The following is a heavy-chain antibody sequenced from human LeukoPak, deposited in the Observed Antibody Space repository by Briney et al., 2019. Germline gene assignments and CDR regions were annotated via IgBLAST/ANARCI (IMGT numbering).Heavy chain of an antibody. CDR2: INHSGST. J-gene: IGHJ4*02. D-gene: IGHD6-13*01. V-gene: IGHV4-34*01. CDR1: GGSFSGYY. Sequence: SETLSLTCAVYGGSFSGYYWSWIRQPPGKGLEWIGEINHSGSTNYNPSLKSRVTISVDTSKNQFSLKLSSVTAADTAVYYCARHFPGASSLGYWGQGTLVTVSS. CDR3: ARHFPGASSLGY.